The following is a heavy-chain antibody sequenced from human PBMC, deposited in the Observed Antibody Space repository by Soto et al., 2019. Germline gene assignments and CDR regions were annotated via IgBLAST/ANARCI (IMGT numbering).Heavy chain of an antibody. CDR1: GFTFSSYG. CDR3: AKEGRNYGDNNFDY. CDR2: ISYDGSNK. J-gene: IGHJ4*02. Sequence: QVQLVESGGGVVQPGRSLRLSCAASGFTFSSYGMHWVRQAPGKGLEWVAVISYDGSNKYYADSVKGRFTISRDNSKNTLYLQMNSLRAEDTAVYYCAKEGRNYGDNNFDYWGQGNLVTVSS. V-gene: IGHV3-30*18. D-gene: IGHD4-17*01.